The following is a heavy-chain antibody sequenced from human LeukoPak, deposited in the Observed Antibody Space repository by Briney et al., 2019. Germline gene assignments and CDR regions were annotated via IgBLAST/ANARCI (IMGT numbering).Heavy chain of an antibody. Sequence: GGSLRLSCAASGFTLSTSWMNWVRQAPGKGLVWVSRINGDGSRRTYADSVKGRFTVSRDNAENTLYIQMNNLRVEDTALYYCVRSDWFDPWGQGTLVTVSS. CDR2: INGDGSRR. CDR1: GFTLSTSW. J-gene: IGHJ5*02. CDR3: VRSDWFDP. V-gene: IGHV3-74*03.